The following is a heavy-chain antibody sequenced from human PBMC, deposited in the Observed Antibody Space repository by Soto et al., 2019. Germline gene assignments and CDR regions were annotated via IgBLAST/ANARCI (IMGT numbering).Heavy chain of an antibody. CDR1: GFTFSSYG. Sequence: QVQLVESGGGVVQPGRSLRLSCAASGFTFSSYGMHWVRQAPGKGLEWVAVISYDGSNKYYADSVKGRFTISRDNSKNTLYLQMNSLRAEDTAVYYCAKDLLLWFGDRYYYYGMDVWGQGTTVIVSS. CDR3: AKDLLLWFGDRYYYYGMDV. D-gene: IGHD3-10*01. CDR2: ISYDGSNK. V-gene: IGHV3-30*18. J-gene: IGHJ6*02.